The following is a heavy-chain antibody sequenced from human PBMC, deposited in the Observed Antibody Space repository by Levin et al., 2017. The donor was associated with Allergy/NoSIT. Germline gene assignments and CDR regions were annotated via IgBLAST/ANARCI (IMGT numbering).Heavy chain of an antibody. CDR2: ISWNSGSI. D-gene: IGHD6-13*01. CDR1: GFTFDDYA. V-gene: IGHV3-9*01. J-gene: IGHJ3*02. Sequence: SLRLSCAASGFTFDDYAMHWVRQAPGKGLEWVSGISWNSGSIGYADSVKGRFTISRDNAKNSLYLQMNSLRAEDTALYYCAKDLLDSSWGVDIAFDIWGQGTMVTVSS. CDR3: AKDLLDSSWGVDIAFDI.